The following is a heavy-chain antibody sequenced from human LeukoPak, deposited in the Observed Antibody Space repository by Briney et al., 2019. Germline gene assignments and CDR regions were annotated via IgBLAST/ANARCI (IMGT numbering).Heavy chain of an antibody. CDR2: IKSKTDGGTT. V-gene: IGHV3-15*01. D-gene: IGHD3-22*01. CDR3: TTDQGYYYDSSGYYHDAFDI. CDR1: GFTFGDYA. Sequence: GGSLRLSCTASGFTFGDYAMSWFRQAPGKGLEWVGRIKSKTDGGTTDYAAPVKGGLTISRDDSKNTLYLQMNSLKTEDTAVYYCTTDQGYYYDSSGYYHDAFDIWGQGTMVTVSS. J-gene: IGHJ3*02.